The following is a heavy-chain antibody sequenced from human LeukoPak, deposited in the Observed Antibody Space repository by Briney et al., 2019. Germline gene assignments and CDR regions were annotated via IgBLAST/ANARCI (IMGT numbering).Heavy chain of an antibody. J-gene: IGHJ4*02. CDR2: IYPGDSDT. Sequence: GESLKISRKASGYSLTSYRIGWVRQMTGKVLEWMGIIYPGDSDTRYSPSFQGQVTISADKSISTAYLQWSSLKASDTAMYYCARLGVVVPAAIDYWGQGTLVTVSS. D-gene: IGHD2-2*01. CDR1: GYSLTSYR. CDR3: ARLGVVVPAAIDY. V-gene: IGHV5-51*01.